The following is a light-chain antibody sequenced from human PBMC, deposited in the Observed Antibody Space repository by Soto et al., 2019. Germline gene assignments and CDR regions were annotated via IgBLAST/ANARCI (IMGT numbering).Light chain of an antibody. CDR3: QQYSIWPRT. CDR1: QSVSSN. J-gene: IGKJ1*01. V-gene: IGKV3-15*01. Sequence: EIVMTQSPATLSMSPGERATLSCRASQSVSSNLAWFQQKPGQAPRLLIYGASTRATGIPARFSGSGSGTEFTLTISSLQSEDFAVYYCQQYSIWPRTFGQGTKVEIK. CDR2: GAS.